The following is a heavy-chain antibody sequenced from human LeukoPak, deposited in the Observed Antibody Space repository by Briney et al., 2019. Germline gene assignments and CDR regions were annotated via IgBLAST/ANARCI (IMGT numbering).Heavy chain of an antibody. CDR3: ARESSGNYYNPLGYMDV. Sequence: SETLSLTCTVSGGSISIYYWNWIRQPAGKGLEWIGRIFTSGITNYDPSLKSRVTMSVDTSKNQFSLNLSSVAAADTAVYYCARESSGNYYNPLGYMDVWGKGTTVTVSS. CDR2: IFTSGIT. CDR1: GGSISIYY. D-gene: IGHD3-10*01. V-gene: IGHV4-4*07. J-gene: IGHJ6*03.